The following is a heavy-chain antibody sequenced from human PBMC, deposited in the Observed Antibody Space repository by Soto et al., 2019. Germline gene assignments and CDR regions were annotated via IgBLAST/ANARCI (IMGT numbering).Heavy chain of an antibody. CDR1: GGSISSGGDS. Sequence: QLQLQESGSGLVKPSQTLSLTCAVSGGSISSGGDSWSWIRQPPGKGLEWIGYIYHSGSTYYNPSLKSRVTISVDRSKNQFSLKLSSVTAADTAVYYCARRLVRGYYYYGMDVWGQGTTVTVSS. V-gene: IGHV4-30-2*01. J-gene: IGHJ6*02. CDR3: ARRLVRGYYYYGMDV. D-gene: IGHD3-10*01. CDR2: IYHSGST.